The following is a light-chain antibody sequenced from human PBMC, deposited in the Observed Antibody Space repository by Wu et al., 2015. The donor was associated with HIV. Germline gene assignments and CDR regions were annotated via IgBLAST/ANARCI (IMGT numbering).Light chain of an antibody. CDR2: GAS. Sequence: EILLTQSPGTLSLSPGERATLSCRASQSVSSSSLAWYQQNLGQAPRLLIYGASSRATGIPDRFSGSGSGTDCTLIISSLEPEDFAIYYCQQRNNGSLIFGQGTRLDIK. CDR1: QSVSSSS. CDR3: QQRNNGSLI. J-gene: IGKJ5*01. V-gene: IGKV3D-20*02.